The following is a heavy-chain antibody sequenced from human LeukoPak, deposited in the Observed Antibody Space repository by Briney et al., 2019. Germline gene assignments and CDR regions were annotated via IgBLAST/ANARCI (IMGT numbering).Heavy chain of an antibody. Sequence: GGSLRLSCAVSGFTFSNAWMNWVRQAPGKGLEWVGRIKSKTDGGTTDYAAPVKGRFTISRDDSKNTLYLQMNSLRAEDTAVYYCAKVDGPYSSGWYLFDYWGQGTLVTVSS. CDR1: GFTFSNAW. D-gene: IGHD6-19*01. CDR3: AKVDGPYSSGWYLFDY. CDR2: IKSKTDGGTT. V-gene: IGHV3-15*07. J-gene: IGHJ4*02.